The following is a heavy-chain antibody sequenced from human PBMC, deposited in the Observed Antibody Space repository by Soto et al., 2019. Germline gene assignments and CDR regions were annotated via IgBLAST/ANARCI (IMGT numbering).Heavy chain of an antibody. CDR1: GFTFDDYA. Sequence: PGGSLRLSCAASGFTFDDYAMHWVRHAPGKGLEWVSGISWNSAFIGYGDSVRGRFTVSRDNARDSVYLEMNNLRPDDTAFYYCAKDPALTTVTPGGYYYYGMDVWGQGTTVTVSS. D-gene: IGHD4-17*01. V-gene: IGHV3-9*01. J-gene: IGHJ6*02. CDR3: AKDPALTTVTPGGYYYYGMDV. CDR2: ISWNSAFI.